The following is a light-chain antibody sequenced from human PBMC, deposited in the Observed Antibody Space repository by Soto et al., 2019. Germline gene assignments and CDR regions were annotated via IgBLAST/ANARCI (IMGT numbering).Light chain of an antibody. CDR2: GNS. J-gene: IGLJ3*02. CDR1: SSNIGAGYG. Sequence: QAVVAQPPSVSGAPGQRVTISCTGSSSNIGAGYGVHWYQQLPGTAPKLLIYGNSNRPSGVPDRFSGSKSGTSASLAITGLQAEDEADYHCPSYDSSLSGWVFGGGTKLTVL. V-gene: IGLV1-40*01. CDR3: PSYDSSLSGWV.